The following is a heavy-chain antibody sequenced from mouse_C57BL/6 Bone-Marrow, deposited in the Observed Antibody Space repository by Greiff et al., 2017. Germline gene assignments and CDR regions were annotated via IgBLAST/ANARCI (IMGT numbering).Heavy chain of an antibody. V-gene: IGHV1-15*01. Sequence: QVQLQQSGAELVRPGASVTLSCKASGYTFTDYEMHWVKQTPVHGLEWIGAIDPETGGTAYNQKFKGKAILTADKSSSTAYMELRSLTSEDAAVYYCTEGGTRTADYWGQGTTLTVSS. CDR3: TEGGTRTADY. J-gene: IGHJ2*01. D-gene: IGHD1-2*01. CDR1: GYTFTDYE. CDR2: IDPETGGT.